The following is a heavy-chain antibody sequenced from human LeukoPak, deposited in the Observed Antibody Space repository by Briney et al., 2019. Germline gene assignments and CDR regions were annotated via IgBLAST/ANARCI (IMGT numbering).Heavy chain of an antibody. CDR1: GFTFNNYW. D-gene: IGHD2-15*01. CDR3: ARSRAYCSGGSCYASFDY. J-gene: IGHJ4*02. CDR2: IHKDGNER. V-gene: IGHV3-7*01. Sequence: GGSLRLSCGASGFTFNNYWMSWVRQAPGKGLEWVASIHKDGNERYYVDYVKGRFTISRDNAKNSLSLQMNSLRAEDTAVYYCARSRAYCSGGSCYASFDYWGQGTLVTVSS.